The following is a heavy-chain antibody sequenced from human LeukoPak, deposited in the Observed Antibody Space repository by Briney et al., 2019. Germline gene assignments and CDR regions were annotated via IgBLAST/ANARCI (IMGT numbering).Heavy chain of an antibody. CDR1: GYSITSGYY. CDR2: IYHTGST. V-gene: IGHV4-38-2*01. CDR3: ARRHAFDI. J-gene: IGHJ3*02. Sequence: PSETLSLTCAVSGYSITSGYYWGWIRQPPGKGLEWIGSIYHTGSTYYNPSLKSRVTISVDTSKNQFSLELSPVTAADTAVYYCARRHAFDIWGQGTMVTVSP.